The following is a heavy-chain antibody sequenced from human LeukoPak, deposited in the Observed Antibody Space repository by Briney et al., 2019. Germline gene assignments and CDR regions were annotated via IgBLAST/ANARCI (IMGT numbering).Heavy chain of an antibody. J-gene: IGHJ6*04. CDR3: ARDKELHCSSTSCYYYYYGMDV. V-gene: IGHV1-18*04. D-gene: IGHD2-2*01. Sequence: ASVKVSCKASGYTFTSYGISWVRQAPGQGLEWMGWISAYNGNTNYAQKLQGRVTMTTDTSTNTAYMELRSLRSDDTAVYYCARDKELHCSSTSCYYYYYGMDVWGKGTTVTVSS. CDR2: ISAYNGNT. CDR1: GYTFTSYG.